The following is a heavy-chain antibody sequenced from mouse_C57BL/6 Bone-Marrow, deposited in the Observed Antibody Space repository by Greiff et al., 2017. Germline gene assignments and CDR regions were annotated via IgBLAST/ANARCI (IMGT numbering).Heavy chain of an antibody. CDR3: ARPAYDYDPAWFAY. CDR2: ISNGGGST. CDR1: GFTFSDYY. V-gene: IGHV5-12*01. D-gene: IGHD2-4*01. Sequence: EVKLMESGGGLVQPGGSLKLSCAASGFTFSDYYMYWVRQTPEKRLEWVACISNGGGSTYYPDTVKGRFRISRDNAKNTLYLQISRLKSEETAMYDCARPAYDYDPAWFAYWGQGTLVTVSA. J-gene: IGHJ3*01.